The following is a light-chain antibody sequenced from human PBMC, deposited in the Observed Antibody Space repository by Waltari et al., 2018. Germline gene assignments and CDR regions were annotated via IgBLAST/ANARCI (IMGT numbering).Light chain of an antibody. V-gene: IGLV1-47*02. J-gene: IGLJ2*01. CDR3: SAWDDGLKNVL. CDR1: SSNIGSNH. Sequence: QSVLTQPPSASGAPGQSVTISCSGGSSNIGSNHVYWYRQPPGTAPKLLLYFTNERLFGVPERFFGFKSGTFTSLVITGFRSEDEADYYCSAWDDGLKNVLFGRGTRLTVL. CDR2: FTN.